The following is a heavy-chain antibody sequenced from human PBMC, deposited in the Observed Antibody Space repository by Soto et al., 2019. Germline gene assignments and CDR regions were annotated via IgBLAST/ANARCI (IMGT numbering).Heavy chain of an antibody. V-gene: IGHV1-8*01. CDR3: ASRADIVVVPAAIRGDAFDI. Sequence: ASVKVSCKASGYTFTSYDINWVRQATGQGLEWMGWMNPNSGNTGYARKSQGRVTMTRNTSISTAYMELSSLRSEDTAVYYCASRADIVVVPAAIRGDAFDIWGQGTMVTVSS. J-gene: IGHJ3*02. D-gene: IGHD2-2*02. CDR1: GYTFTSYD. CDR2: MNPNSGNT.